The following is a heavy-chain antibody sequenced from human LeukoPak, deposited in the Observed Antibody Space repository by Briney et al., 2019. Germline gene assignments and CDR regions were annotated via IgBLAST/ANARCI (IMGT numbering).Heavy chain of an antibody. CDR2: INTSGST. Sequence: PSETLSFTCTVSGGSISSYYWTWIRQSAGKGLEWIGRINTSGSTNYNPSLRSRVTMSVNTSKNQFSLNLTSVTAADTAVYSCAREGGDPRWLDPWGQGTLSPSPQ. CDR3: AREGGDPRWLDP. V-gene: IGHV4-4*07. CDR1: GGSISSYY. J-gene: IGHJ5*02. D-gene: IGHD6-25*01.